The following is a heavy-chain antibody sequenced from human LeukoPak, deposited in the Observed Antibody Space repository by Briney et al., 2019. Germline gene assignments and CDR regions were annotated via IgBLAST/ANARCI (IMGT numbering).Heavy chain of an antibody. CDR1: ELTLNSYA. CDR3: AKESNGLDI. Sequence: GGSLRLSCAASELTLNSYAVHRVRQAPGKGLEWVAIVWSGGSRNTYADSVKGRFTISRDNSKNTLYLQMNSLRVEDTAIYYCAKESNGLDIRGRGTMVIVTS. CDR2: VWSGGSRN. D-gene: IGHD2-8*01. J-gene: IGHJ3*02. V-gene: IGHV3-30*02.